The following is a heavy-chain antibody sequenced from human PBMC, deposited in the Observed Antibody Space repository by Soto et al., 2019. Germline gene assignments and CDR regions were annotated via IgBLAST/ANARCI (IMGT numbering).Heavy chain of an antibody. D-gene: IGHD3-10*01. CDR3: VRAGHVFDAHYYGMDL. V-gene: IGHV3-21*01. CDR1: GFTFNDYS. J-gene: IGHJ6*02. Sequence: KAGGSLRLSCEASGFTFNDYSMDWVRQAPEKGLEWVSSISSSGTYIYYADSVKGRFAISRDNANNVMYLQMDTLRAEDTAVYYCVRAGHVFDAHYYGMDLWGQGTTVTVSS. CDR2: ISSSGTYI.